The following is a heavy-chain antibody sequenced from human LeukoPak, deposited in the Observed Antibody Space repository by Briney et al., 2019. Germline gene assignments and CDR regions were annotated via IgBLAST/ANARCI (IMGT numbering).Heavy chain of an antibody. CDR3: AKVFSIVGATTFDY. Sequence: GGSLRLSCAASGFTFSDYYMSWIRQAPGKGLEWVSAISGSGGSTYYADSVKGRFTISRDNSKNTLYLQMNSLRAEDTAVYYCAKVFSIVGATTFDYWGQGTLVTVSS. CDR1: GFTFSDYY. CDR2: ISGSGGST. V-gene: IGHV3-23*01. J-gene: IGHJ4*02. D-gene: IGHD1-26*01.